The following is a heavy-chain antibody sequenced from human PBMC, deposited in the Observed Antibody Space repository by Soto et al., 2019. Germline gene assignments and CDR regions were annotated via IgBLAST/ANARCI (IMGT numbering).Heavy chain of an antibody. CDR2: IHYIEST. D-gene: IGHD3-9*01. J-gene: IGHJ4*02. CDR1: GGSVSSASYY. Sequence: SETLSLTCTVSGGSVSSASYYWSWIRQPPGKGLEWIGYIHYIESTNYNPSLKSRVTISLDTPKNQFSLKLSSVTAADTAVYYCARHPGYYDILSGYTTYYFDSWGQGILVTVSS. V-gene: IGHV4-61*01. CDR3: ARHPGYYDILSGYTTYYFDS.